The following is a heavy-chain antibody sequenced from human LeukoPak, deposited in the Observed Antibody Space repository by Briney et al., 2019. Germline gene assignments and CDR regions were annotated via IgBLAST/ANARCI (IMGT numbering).Heavy chain of an antibody. D-gene: IGHD5-12*01. CDR2: IRYDGSNE. J-gene: IGHJ4*02. V-gene: IGHV3-30*02. Sequence: GGSLRLSCVASGFTFSDYYMSWIRQAPGKGLEWVAFIRYDGSNEYYADSVKGRFTISRDNSKNTLYLQMNSLRADDTALYYCAKNEVWWLPDSWGQGTLVTVSS. CDR3: AKNEVWWLPDS. CDR1: GFTFSDYY.